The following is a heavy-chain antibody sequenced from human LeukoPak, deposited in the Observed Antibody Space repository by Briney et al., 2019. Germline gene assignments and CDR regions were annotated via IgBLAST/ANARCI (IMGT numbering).Heavy chain of an antibody. Sequence: PSGTLSLTRTVSGDSISSGGYYWTWIRQHPGKGLEWIGNIFTSGNTYYNPSLKGRIFTSVDTSKSQFSLRLTSVTAADTAVYYCARATLRGDPFDFWGQGLQVTVSS. J-gene: IGHJ4*02. CDR2: IFTSGNT. D-gene: IGHD2-21*01. CDR3: ARATLRGDPFDF. CDR1: GDSISSGGYY. V-gene: IGHV4-31*03.